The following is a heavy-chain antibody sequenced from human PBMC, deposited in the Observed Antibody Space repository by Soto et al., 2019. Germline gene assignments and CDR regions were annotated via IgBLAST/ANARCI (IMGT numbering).Heavy chain of an antibody. CDR1: GYTFTSYG. Sequence: QVQLVQSGAEVKKPGASVKVSCKASGYTFTSYGISWVRQAPGQGLEWMGWSSAYNGNTNYAQKVQGRDTMTPDTSTSTAYMELRSLRSDDTAVYYCARDLRLYSSGWCFDYWGQGTLVTVSS. D-gene: IGHD6-19*01. V-gene: IGHV1-18*01. J-gene: IGHJ4*02. CDR2: SSAYNGNT. CDR3: ARDLRLYSSGWCFDY.